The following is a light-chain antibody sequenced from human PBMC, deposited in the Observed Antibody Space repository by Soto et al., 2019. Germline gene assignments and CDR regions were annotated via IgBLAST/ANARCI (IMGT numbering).Light chain of an antibody. V-gene: IGLV2-14*01. CDR1: SSDIGGYNY. CDR2: EVT. CDR3: CSYTTTSTPFV. Sequence: QSALTQPASVSGSPGQSITISCTGTSSDIGGYNYVSWYQQHPGKAPKLMISEVTNRPSGVSNRFSGSKSGNTASLTISGLQTEDEADYYCCSYTTTSTPFVFGTGTKLT. J-gene: IGLJ1*01.